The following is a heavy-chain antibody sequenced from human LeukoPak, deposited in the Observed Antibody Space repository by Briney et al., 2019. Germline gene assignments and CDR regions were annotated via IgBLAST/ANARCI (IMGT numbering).Heavy chain of an antibody. CDR2: ISGSGDST. Sequence: GGSLRLSCAASGFTFSTYAMIWVREARGKGVEGGSGISGSGDSTYYADSVRGRFTISRGNSKNTLYMQKYSLVADDTPLYYCARGRYCSSTSCYLDSWGQGTLVTVSS. CDR3: ARGRYCSSTSCYLDS. D-gene: IGHD2-2*01. CDR1: GFTFSTYA. V-gene: IGHV3-23*01. J-gene: IGHJ4*02.